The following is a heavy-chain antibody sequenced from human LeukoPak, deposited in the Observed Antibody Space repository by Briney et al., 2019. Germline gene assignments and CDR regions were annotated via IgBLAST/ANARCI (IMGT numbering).Heavy chain of an antibody. CDR1: GFTFSSYS. CDR3: ARVKLSEWIQLWLLDY. D-gene: IGHD5-18*01. CDR2: ISSSSSYI. J-gene: IGHJ4*02. Sequence: GGSLRLSCAASGFTFSSYSMNWVRQAPGKGLEWVSSISSSSSYIYYADSVKGRFTISRDNAKNSLYLQMNSLRAEDTAVYYCARVKLSEWIQLWLLDYWGQGTLVTVSS. V-gene: IGHV3-21*01.